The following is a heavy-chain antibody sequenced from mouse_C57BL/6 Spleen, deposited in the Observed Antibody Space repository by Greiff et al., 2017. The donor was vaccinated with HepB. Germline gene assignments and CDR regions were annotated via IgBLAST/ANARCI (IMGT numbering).Heavy chain of an antibody. J-gene: IGHJ2*01. V-gene: IGHV1-69*01. CDR2: IDPSDSYT. CDR1: GYTFTSYW. Sequence: QVQLQQPGAELVMPGASVKLSCKASGYTFTSYWMHWVKQRPGQGLEWIGEIDPSDSYTNYNQKFKGKSTLTVDKSSSTAYMQLSSLTSEDSAVYYCARSDYYGSGGFDYWGQGTTLTVSS. D-gene: IGHD1-1*01. CDR3: ARSDYYGSGGFDY.